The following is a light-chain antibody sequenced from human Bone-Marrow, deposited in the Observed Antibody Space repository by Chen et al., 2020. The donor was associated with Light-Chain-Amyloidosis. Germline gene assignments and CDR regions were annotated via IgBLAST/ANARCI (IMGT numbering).Light chain of an antibody. Sequence: DIQLTQSPSVLPASVGDRVTITCRASQGIYSHLAWYQQKPGKAPKLLIYAASTLQRRVPSRVSGAGSGTEFTLTITSLQPEDSATYYCQQLYTYPLTFGGGTKVVFK. J-gene: IGKJ4*01. CDR2: AAS. CDR3: QQLYTYPLT. V-gene: IGKV1-9*01. CDR1: QGIYSH.